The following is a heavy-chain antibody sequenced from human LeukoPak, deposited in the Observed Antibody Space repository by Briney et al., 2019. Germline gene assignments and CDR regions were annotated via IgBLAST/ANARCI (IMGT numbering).Heavy chain of an antibody. V-gene: IGHV1-24*01. CDR3: ATANFDWLFPHR. D-gene: IGHD3-9*01. CDR1: GYTLTELS. J-gene: IGHJ5*02. Sequence: ASVKVSCKVSGYTLTELSMHWVRQAPGKGLEWMGGFDPEDGETIYAQKFQGRVTMTEDTSTDTAYMELSSLRSEDTAVYYCATANFDWLFPHRWGQGTPVTVSS. CDR2: FDPEDGET.